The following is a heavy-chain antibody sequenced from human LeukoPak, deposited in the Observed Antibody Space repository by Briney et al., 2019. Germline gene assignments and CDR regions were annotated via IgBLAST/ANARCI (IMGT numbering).Heavy chain of an antibody. Sequence: GGSLRLSCAASGFTFSNYWMHWVRQVPGKGLVWVSHISNDGNNINYADSVKGRFTISRDNAKNTLYPQMNSLRAEDTAVYLCVRESFTGCGSYAYWGQGTLVTVSS. V-gene: IGHV3-74*01. CDR1: GFTFSNYW. D-gene: IGHD1-26*01. J-gene: IGHJ4*02. CDR2: ISNDGNNI. CDR3: VRESFTGCGSYAY.